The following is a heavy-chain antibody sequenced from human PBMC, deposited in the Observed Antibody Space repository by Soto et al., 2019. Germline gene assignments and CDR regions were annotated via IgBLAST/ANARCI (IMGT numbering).Heavy chain of an antibody. D-gene: IGHD3-10*01. CDR3: ARRKTISGYYYYYGMDV. J-gene: IGHJ6*02. V-gene: IGHV5-51*01. CDR1: GYSFTSYW. CDR2: IYPGDSDT. Sequence: PGESLKISCKGSGYSFTSYWIGWVRQMPGKGLEWMGIIYPGDSDTRYSPSLQGQVTISADKSISTAYLQWSSLKASDTAMYYCARRKTISGYYYYYGMDVWGQGTTVTVSS.